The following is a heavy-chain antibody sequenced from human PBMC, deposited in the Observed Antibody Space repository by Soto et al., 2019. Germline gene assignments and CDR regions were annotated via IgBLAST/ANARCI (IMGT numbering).Heavy chain of an antibody. CDR2: IKQDGSEK. CDR1: GFTFSSYW. CDR3: ATCFRAGY. D-gene: IGHD2-21*01. J-gene: IGHJ4*02. Sequence: EVQLVESGGGLVQPGGSLRLSCVASGFTFSSYWMNWVRQAPGKGLEWVASIKQDGSEKYYLETVKGRFTISRDNAKNSMYLQMNRRRAEDKAAYYCATCFRAGYRGQGTLVTVSS. V-gene: IGHV3-7*05.